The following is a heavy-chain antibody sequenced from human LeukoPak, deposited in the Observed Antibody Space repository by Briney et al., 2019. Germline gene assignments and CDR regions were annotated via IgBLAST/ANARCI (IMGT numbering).Heavy chain of an antibody. J-gene: IGHJ4*02. CDR2: IYYSGST. CDR3: ATHVTTVVKGAFDY. D-gene: IGHD4-23*01. Sequence: PSETLSLTCTVSGGSISSSSYYWGWIRQPPGKGPEWIGSIYYSGSTYYNPSLKSRVTISVDTSKNQFSLKLSSVTAADAAVYYCATHVTTVVKGAFDYWGQGTLVTVSS. CDR1: GGSISSSSYY. V-gene: IGHV4-39*01.